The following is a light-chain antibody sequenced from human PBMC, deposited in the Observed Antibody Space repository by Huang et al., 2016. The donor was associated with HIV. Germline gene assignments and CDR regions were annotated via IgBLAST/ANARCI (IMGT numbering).Light chain of an antibody. CDR1: QDIRNY. Sequence: IQMTQSPASLSTFVGDRVTISCPASQDIRNYLNWYQQKPGKAPTLLIYGASTLQTGVPSRFSGNGSGTDFTITISSLQSEDVATYYCQQFDNLYTFGQGTKLEIK. CDR3: QQFDNLYT. V-gene: IGKV1-33*01. J-gene: IGKJ2*01. CDR2: GAS.